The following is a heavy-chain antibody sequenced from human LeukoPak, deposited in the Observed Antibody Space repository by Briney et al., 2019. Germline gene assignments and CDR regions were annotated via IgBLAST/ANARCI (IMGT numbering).Heavy chain of an antibody. CDR1: GFTFSTYP. Sequence: PGGSLRLSCAASGFTFSTYPIYWVRQAPGKGLEWVAAISYDGRNKNYADSVKGRFTISRDNSKNTLYLQMNSLRAEDTAVYYCARVGGLSPNSFDIWGQGTMVTVSS. D-gene: IGHD3-16*01. CDR2: ISYDGRNK. V-gene: IGHV3-30*04. CDR3: ARVGGLSPNSFDI. J-gene: IGHJ3*02.